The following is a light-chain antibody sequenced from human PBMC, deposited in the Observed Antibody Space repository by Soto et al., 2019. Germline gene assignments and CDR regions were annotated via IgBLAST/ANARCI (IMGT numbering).Light chain of an antibody. CDR2: EVT. Sequence: QSGLNQPASVSGSPGQSITLSCTGTSSDVGAYQYVSWYQHHPGKAPKVIIYEVTNRPSGISNRLSGSKSGNTASLTIAGRQAEDEADYYCRSYSSRSTVLFGGGTKLTVL. J-gene: IGLJ2*01. CDR3: RSYSSRSTVL. V-gene: IGLV2-14*01. CDR1: SSDVGAYQY.